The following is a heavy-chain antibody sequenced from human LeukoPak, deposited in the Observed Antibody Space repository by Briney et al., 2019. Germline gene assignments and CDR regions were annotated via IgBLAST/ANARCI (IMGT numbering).Heavy chain of an antibody. D-gene: IGHD6-13*01. CDR2: IYYSGRT. Sequence: SETLSLTGTVPAGSISSYYWSWIRQPPGKGLEWIGYIYYSGRTNYNPSLKSRVTISVDTSKNQFSLKLSSVTAADTAMYYCARAYSTSWYAPHDYWGQGTLVTVSS. V-gene: IGHV4-59*01. J-gene: IGHJ4*02. CDR3: ARAYSTSWYAPHDY. CDR1: AGSISSYY.